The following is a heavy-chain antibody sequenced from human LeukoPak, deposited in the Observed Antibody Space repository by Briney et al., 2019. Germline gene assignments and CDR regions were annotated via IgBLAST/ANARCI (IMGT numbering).Heavy chain of an antibody. Sequence: SETLSLTCAVYGGSFSGYYWSWIRQPPGKGLEWIGEINHSGSTNYNPSLKSRVTISVDTSKNQFSLKLSSVTAADTAVYYCAIAAAPASAFDIWGQGTMVTVSS. D-gene: IGHD6-13*01. J-gene: IGHJ3*02. CDR2: INHSGST. V-gene: IGHV4-34*01. CDR3: AIAAAPASAFDI. CDR1: GGSFSGYY.